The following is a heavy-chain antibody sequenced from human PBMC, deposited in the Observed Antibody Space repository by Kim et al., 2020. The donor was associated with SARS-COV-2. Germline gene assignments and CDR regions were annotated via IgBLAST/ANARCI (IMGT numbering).Heavy chain of an antibody. CDR3: ANGIAVAGNWGPNRFDP. CDR1: GGSISSSNW. J-gene: IGHJ5*02. Sequence: SETLSLTCAVSGGSISSSNWWSWVRQPPGKGLEWIGEIYHSGSTNYNPSLKSRVTISVDKSKNQFSLKLSSVTAADTAVYYCANGIAVAGNWGPNRFDPWGQGTLVTVSS. V-gene: IGHV4-4*02. D-gene: IGHD6-19*01. CDR2: IYHSGST.